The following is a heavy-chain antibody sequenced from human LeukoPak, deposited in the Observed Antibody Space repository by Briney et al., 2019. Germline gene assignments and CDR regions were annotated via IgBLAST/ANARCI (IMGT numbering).Heavy chain of an antibody. CDR1: GGSISSYY. CDR3: ARRHSSVGAGGDAFDI. V-gene: IGHV4-59*08. D-gene: IGHD1-26*01. CDR2: IYYSGST. J-gene: IGHJ3*02. Sequence: SETLSLTCTVSGGSISSYYWSWIRQPPGKGLEWIGYIYYSGSTNYNPSLKSRVTISVDTSKNQFSLKLSSVTAADTAVYYCARRHSSVGAGGDAFDIWGQGTMVTVSS.